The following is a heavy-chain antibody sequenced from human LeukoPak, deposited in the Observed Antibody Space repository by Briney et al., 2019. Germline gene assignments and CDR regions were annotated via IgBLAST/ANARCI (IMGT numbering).Heavy chain of an antibody. CDR1: GFTFSSYV. CDR3: AKPLGTPLNYFDY. Sequence: PGGSLRLYCAASGFTFSSYVMSWVRQAPGKGLEWVSAISGSGGSTYYADSVKGRFTISRDNSKNTLYLKMNSLRAEDAAVYYCAKPLGTPLNYFDYWGQGTLVTVSS. D-gene: IGHD7-27*01. CDR2: ISGSGGST. J-gene: IGHJ4*02. V-gene: IGHV3-23*01.